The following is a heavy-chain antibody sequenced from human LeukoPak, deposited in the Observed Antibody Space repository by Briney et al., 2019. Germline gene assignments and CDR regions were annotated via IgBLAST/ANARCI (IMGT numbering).Heavy chain of an antibody. V-gene: IGHV3-21*04. J-gene: IGHJ4*02. CDR1: GFTFSDYS. D-gene: IGHD6-13*01. Sequence: GGSLRLSCAASGFTFSDYSMNWVRQAPGKGLEWVSSISDSGYYIYYTDSVKGRFTISRDNAKNSLFLQMNSLRAEDTAVYYCARMYSSWYADYWGQGTLVTVSS. CDR3: ARMYSSWYADY. CDR2: ISDSGYYI.